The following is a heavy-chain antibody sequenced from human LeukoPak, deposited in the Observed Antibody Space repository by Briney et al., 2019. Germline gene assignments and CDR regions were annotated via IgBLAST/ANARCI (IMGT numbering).Heavy chain of an antibody. CDR1: GGSFSGYY. Sequence: SETLSLTCAVYGGSFSGYYWSWIRQPPGKGLEWIGEINHSGSTNYNPSLKSRVTISVDTSKNQFSLKLSSVTAADTAVYYCARQSIAAAGTDYWGQGTLVTVSS. D-gene: IGHD6-13*01. V-gene: IGHV4-34*01. J-gene: IGHJ4*02. CDR2: INHSGST. CDR3: ARQSIAAAGTDY.